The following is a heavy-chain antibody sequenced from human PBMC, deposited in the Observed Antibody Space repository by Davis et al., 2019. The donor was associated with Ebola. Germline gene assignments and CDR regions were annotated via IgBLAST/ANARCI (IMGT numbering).Heavy chain of an antibody. CDR3: VRPSESISHTRSFDL. CDR2: IGSGGVDI. Sequence: PGGSLRLSCAASGFTFNQYAMSWVRQAPGKGLEWVGGIGSGGVDIHYADPAKGRFAISRDNSKNTLTLQMDSLRAEDTAVYYCVRPSESISHTRSFDLWGQGTLVTVSS. V-gene: IGHV3-23*01. J-gene: IGHJ4*02. CDR1: GFTFNQYA. D-gene: IGHD2/OR15-2a*01.